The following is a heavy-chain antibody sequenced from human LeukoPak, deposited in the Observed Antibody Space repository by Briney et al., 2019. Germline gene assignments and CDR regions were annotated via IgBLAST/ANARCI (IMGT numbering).Heavy chain of an antibody. J-gene: IGHJ5*02. Sequence: PGGSLRLSCAASGFTFSSYSMNWVRQAPGKGLEWVSSIGSSSSYIYYADSVKGRFTISRDNAKNSLYLQMNSLRAEDTAVYYCARDDRYGDYEGNWFDPWGQGTLVTVSS. CDR2: IGSSSSYI. V-gene: IGHV3-21*01. CDR3: ARDDRYGDYEGNWFDP. CDR1: GFTFSSYS. D-gene: IGHD4-17*01.